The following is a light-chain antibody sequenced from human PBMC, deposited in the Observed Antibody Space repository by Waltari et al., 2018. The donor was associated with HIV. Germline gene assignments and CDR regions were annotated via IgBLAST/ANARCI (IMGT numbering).Light chain of an antibody. Sequence: QSALTQPRPVTGSPGQSVTISCTGTSSDVGGYNYVSRYQQHPGKAPKLIIYEVSKRPSGVPDRFSGSKSGNTASLTISGLQAEDEVHYYCCSYAGSHTPWVFGGGTKVTVL. J-gene: IGLJ3*02. CDR2: EVS. V-gene: IGLV2-11*01. CDR3: CSYAGSHTPWV. CDR1: SSDVGGYNY.